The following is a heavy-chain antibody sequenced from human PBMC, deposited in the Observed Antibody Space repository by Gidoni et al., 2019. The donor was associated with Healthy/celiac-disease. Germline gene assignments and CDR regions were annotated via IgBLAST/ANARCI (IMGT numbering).Heavy chain of an antibody. Sequence: QVQLQESGPGLVKPSETLSLTCTVSGGSISSYYWSWIRHPPGTGLEWIGYIYYSGSTNTNPSLKSGVTISVNTSKNQFSLKLSSVTAADTAVYYCARHGGYITMVRGEPSPFDYWGQGTLVTVSS. CDR1: GGSISSYY. CDR3: ARHGGYITMVRGEPSPFDY. V-gene: IGHV4-59*08. CDR2: IYYSGST. D-gene: IGHD3-10*01. J-gene: IGHJ4*02.